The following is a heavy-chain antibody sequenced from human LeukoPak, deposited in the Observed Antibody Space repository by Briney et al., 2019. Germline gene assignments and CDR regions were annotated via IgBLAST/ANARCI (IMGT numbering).Heavy chain of an antibody. CDR1: GFTFSNYA. V-gene: IGHV3-23*01. CDR3: AKRAGYSSTWYSFDY. D-gene: IGHD6-13*01. J-gene: IGHJ4*02. CDR2: ISGDGSRT. Sequence: SGGSLRLSCAASGFTFSNYAMSWVRQGPGXGLEWVSVISGDGSRTNYADSVKGRFTISRDNSKDTLFLQMNSLRAEDTAVYYCAKRAGYSSTWYSFDYWGQGTLVTVSS.